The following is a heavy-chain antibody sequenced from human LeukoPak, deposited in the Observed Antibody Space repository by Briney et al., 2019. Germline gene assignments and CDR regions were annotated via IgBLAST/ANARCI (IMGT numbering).Heavy chain of an antibody. J-gene: IGHJ3*02. CDR3: ARVFPPLAGWFEHYNDAFDI. Sequence: TSETLSLTCTVSGYSISSGYYWGWIRQPPGKGLEWIGYIYYSGSTNYNPSLKSRVTISVDTSKNQFSLKLSSVTAADTAVYYCARVFPPLAGWFEHYNDAFDIWGQGTMVTVSS. CDR1: GYSISSGYY. V-gene: IGHV4-61*01. CDR2: IYYSGST. D-gene: IGHD3-10*01.